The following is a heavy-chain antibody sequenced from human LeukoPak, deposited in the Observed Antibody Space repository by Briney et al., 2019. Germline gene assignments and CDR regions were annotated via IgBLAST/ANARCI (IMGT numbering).Heavy chain of an antibody. D-gene: IGHD3-10*01. V-gene: IGHV3-15*01. CDR1: GFPFSNAW. CDR2: IKSKTDGGKT. CDR3: STVSPYYGSGTTSPDS. J-gene: IGHJ4*02. Sequence: GGSLRLSCAASGFPFSNAWMSWVRQAPGKGLEWVGRIKSKTDGGKTDYAAPVQGRFSFSRDDSENTLYLQMNGLNTEDTAVYYCSTVSPYYGSGTTSPDSWGQGTLVVVSS.